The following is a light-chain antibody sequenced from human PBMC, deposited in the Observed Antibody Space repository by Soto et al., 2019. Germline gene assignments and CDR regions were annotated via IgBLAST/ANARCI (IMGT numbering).Light chain of an antibody. CDR1: QSVSSSY. J-gene: IGKJ5*01. V-gene: IGKV3-20*01. CDR3: QQYGSSPPYP. Sequence: EIVLTQSPGTLSLSPGERATLSSRASQSVSSSYLAWYQQKPGQAPRLLIYGASSRATGIPDRFSGSGSGTDFTLTISRLEPEDFAVYYCQQYGSSPPYPFGQGTRLEIK. CDR2: GAS.